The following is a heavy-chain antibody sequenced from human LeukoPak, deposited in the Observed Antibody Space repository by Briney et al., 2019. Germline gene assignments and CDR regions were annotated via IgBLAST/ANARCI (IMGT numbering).Heavy chain of an antibody. D-gene: IGHD2-2*02. V-gene: IGHV1-18*01. Sequence: GASVKVSCKTSGYTFMSYGLSWVRQAPGQGLEWMGWISAYNGSTNYAQKLQGRVTMTTDTSTSTAYTELRSLTFDDTAVYFCARDCPTASCYSGHWGQGTLVTVSS. CDR2: ISAYNGST. CDR3: ARDCPTASCYSGH. J-gene: IGHJ4*02. CDR1: GYTFMSYG.